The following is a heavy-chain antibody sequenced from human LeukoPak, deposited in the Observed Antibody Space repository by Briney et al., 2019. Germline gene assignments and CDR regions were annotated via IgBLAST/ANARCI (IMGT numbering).Heavy chain of an antibody. CDR2: IYYSGSA. CDR3: ARAGGVRTAALDLDY. CDR1: GGSISDYS. D-gene: IGHD6-25*01. V-gene: IGHV4-59*01. Sequence: SETLSLTCTVSGGSISDYSWSWIRQPPGKGLEWIGNIYYSGSANHNPSLKSRVTISRDTSKNQFSLKLTSVTTADTAVYYCARAGGVRTAALDLDYWGQGTLVTVSS. J-gene: IGHJ4*02.